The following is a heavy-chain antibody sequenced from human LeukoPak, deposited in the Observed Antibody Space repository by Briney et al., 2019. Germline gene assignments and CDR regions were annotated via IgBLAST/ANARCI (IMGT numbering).Heavy chain of an antibody. V-gene: IGHV1-69*04. CDR1: GGTFSSYA. Sequence: GASVKVSCKASGGTFSSYAISWVRQAPGQGLEWMGRIIPILGIANYAQKFQGRVTITADKSTSTAYMELSSLRSEDTAVYYRAWSRTTYYYYGMDVWGQGTTVTVSS. D-gene: IGHD1-7*01. J-gene: IGHJ6*02. CDR2: IIPILGIA. CDR3: AWSRTTYYYYGMDV.